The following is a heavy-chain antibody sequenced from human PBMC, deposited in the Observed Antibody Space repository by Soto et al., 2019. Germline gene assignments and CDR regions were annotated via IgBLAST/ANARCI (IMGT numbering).Heavy chain of an antibody. Sequence: QVQLQQWGAGLLKPSETLSLTCAVYGGSFSGYYWSWIRQPPGKGLEWIGEINHSGSTNYNPSLKSRVTISVDTSKNQFSLKLSSVTAADTAVYYCARDVQPMAGPFDYWGQGTLVTVSS. D-gene: IGHD1-1*01. J-gene: IGHJ4*02. CDR2: INHSGST. CDR3: ARDVQPMAGPFDY. CDR1: GGSFSGYY. V-gene: IGHV4-34*01.